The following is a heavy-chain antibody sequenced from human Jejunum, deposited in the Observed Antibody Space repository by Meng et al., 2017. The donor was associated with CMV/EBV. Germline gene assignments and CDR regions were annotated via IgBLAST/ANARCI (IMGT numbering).Heavy chain of an antibody. CDR1: GDSLSNSRHF. D-gene: IGHD6-19*01. V-gene: IGHV4-39*07. J-gene: IGHJ4*02. Sequence: QLQLQASGPGRVKPSETLSLTCTVSGDSLSNSRHFWGWIRQPPGKGLEWIANIDYTGTTYYNPSLKSRVTISRDTSKNQFSLKLNSVTAADTAVYYCARVPPSGNYRFDYWGQGTLVTVSS. CDR3: ARVPPSGNYRFDY. CDR2: IDYTGTT.